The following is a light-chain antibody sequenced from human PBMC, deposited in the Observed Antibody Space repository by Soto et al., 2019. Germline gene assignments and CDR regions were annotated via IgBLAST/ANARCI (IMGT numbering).Light chain of an antibody. V-gene: IGLV2-14*03. Sequence: QSVLTQPASVSGSPGQSITISCTGASSDVGNYNYVSWYQQHPGKAPKLIIYDVSNRPSGVSNRFSGSKSGNTASLTISGLQAEDEADYYCSSYTSSTTLHVFGAGTKVTV. CDR2: DVS. J-gene: IGLJ1*01. CDR1: SSDVGNYNY. CDR3: SSYTSSTTLHV.